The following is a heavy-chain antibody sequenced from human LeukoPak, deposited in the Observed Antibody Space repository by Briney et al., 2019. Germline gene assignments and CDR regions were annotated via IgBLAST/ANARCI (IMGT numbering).Heavy chain of an antibody. CDR3: ARSRSYPGGYYYYMDV. Sequence: SETLSLTCTVSGGSISSGSYYWSWIRQPAGKGLEWIGRIYTSGSTNYNPSLKSRVTISVDTSKNQFSLKLSSVTAADTAVYYCARSRSYPGGYYYYMDVWGKGTTVTVSS. J-gene: IGHJ6*03. D-gene: IGHD3-16*02. CDR2: IYTSGST. V-gene: IGHV4-61*02. CDR1: GGSISSGSYY.